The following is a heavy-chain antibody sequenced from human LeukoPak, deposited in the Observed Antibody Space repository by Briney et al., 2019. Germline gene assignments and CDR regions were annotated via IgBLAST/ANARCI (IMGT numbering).Heavy chain of an antibody. Sequence: HPGGSLRLSCAASGFIVIGDFMSWVRQAPGKGLEWVSVIYSDGSTYYADSVKGRFTISRDNSKNTLDLQMTGLRTEDTAVYYCARERGRGRDSPWFDYWGQGTLVTVSS. CDR2: IYSDGST. J-gene: IGHJ4*02. CDR3: ARERGRGRDSPWFDY. CDR1: GFIVIGDF. V-gene: IGHV3-53*01. D-gene: IGHD1-26*01.